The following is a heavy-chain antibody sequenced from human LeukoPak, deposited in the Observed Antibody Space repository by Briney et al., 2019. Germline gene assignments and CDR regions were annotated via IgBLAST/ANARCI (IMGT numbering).Heavy chain of an antibody. CDR1: GFTFDDYA. Sequence: PGRSPRLSCAASGFTFDDYAMHWVRQAPGKGLEWVSGISWNSGSIGYADSVKGRFTISRDNAKNSLYLQMNSLRAEDMALYYCAKAQLLGGNQFPLDYWGQGTLVTVSS. V-gene: IGHV3-9*03. J-gene: IGHJ4*02. CDR2: ISWNSGSI. CDR3: AKAQLLGGNQFPLDY. D-gene: IGHD4-23*01.